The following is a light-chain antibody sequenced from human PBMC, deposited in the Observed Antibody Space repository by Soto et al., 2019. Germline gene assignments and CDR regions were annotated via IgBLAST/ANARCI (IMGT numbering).Light chain of an antibody. J-gene: IGLJ1*01. CDR2: EVS. CDR1: SSDVGAYNY. Sequence: QSVLTQPASVSGSPGQSIIISCTGTSSDVGAYNYVSWYQQHPGKAPKLMIYEVSNRPSGVSNRFSASKSGNTASLTISGLQAEDEADYYCSSHSSSSTPYVFGSGTKVTV. CDR3: SSHSSSSTPYV. V-gene: IGLV2-14*01.